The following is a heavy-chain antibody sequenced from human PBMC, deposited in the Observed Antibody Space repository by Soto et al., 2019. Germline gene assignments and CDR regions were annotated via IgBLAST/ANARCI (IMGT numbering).Heavy chain of an antibody. D-gene: IGHD4-17*01. CDR1: GFTFSDYY. CDR2: ISSSSSYT. V-gene: IGHV3-11*05. Sequence: QVQLVESGGGLVKPGGSLRLSCAASGFTFSDYYISWIRQAPGKGLEWVSYISSSSSYTNYADSVKGRFTISRDNAKNSLYLQTNSLRAEDTAVYYCARVGPGLRWYHDAFDIWGQGTMVTVSS. CDR3: ARVGPGLRWYHDAFDI. J-gene: IGHJ3*02.